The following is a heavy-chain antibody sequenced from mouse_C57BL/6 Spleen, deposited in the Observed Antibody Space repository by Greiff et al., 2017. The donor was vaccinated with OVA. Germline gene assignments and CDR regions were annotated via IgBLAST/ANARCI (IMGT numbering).Heavy chain of an antibody. CDR3: ARGGTVDY. J-gene: IGHJ2*01. Sequence: VQLKQPGAELVRPGSSVKLSCKASGYTFTSYWMHWVKQRPIQGLEWIGNIDPSDSETHYNQKFKDKATLTVDKSSSTAYMQLSSLTSEDSAVYYCARGGTVDYWGQGTTLTVSS. D-gene: IGHD2-14*01. CDR1: GYTFTSYW. CDR2: IDPSDSET. V-gene: IGHV1-52*01.